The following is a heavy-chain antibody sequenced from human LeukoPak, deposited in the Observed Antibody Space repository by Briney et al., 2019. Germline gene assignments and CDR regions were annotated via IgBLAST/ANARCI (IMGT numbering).Heavy chain of an antibody. CDR2: IYSGGGT. CDR3: ARGQSEGFYDFWSGSYYYYYMDV. D-gene: IGHD3-3*01. J-gene: IGHJ6*03. V-gene: IGHV3-53*01. CDR1: GFTVSSNY. Sequence: GGSLRLSCATSGFTVSSNYVSWVRQAPGKGLERVSVIYSGGGTYYADSVKGRFTISRDNSKNTLYLQMNSLRAEDTAVYYCARGQSEGFYDFWSGSYYYYYMDVWGKGTTVTVSS.